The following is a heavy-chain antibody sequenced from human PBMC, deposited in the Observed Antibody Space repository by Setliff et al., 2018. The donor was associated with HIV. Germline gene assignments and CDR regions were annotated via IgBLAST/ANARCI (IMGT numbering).Heavy chain of an antibody. D-gene: IGHD3-22*01. CDR2: IYYSGSP. CDR3: ARLLHDSRGYYYFDY. J-gene: IGHJ4*02. Sequence: KPSETLSLTCTVSGGSISSSSYYWGWIRQPPGKGLEWIMSIYYSGSPYYNPSHKSRVTMSVDTSKNQFSLRLSSVTAADTAVYYCARLLHDSRGYYYFDYWGQGTLVTVSS. CDR1: GGSISSSSYY. V-gene: IGHV4-39*01.